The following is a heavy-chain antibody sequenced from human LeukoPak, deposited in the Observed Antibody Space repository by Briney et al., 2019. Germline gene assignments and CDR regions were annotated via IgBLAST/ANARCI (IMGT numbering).Heavy chain of an antibody. CDR1: GYTFTSYG. J-gene: IGHJ6*03. D-gene: IGHD1-26*01. V-gene: IGHV1-18*01. CDR3: ARSDAGREDYYYYMDV. Sequence: ASVKVSCKASGYTFTSYGISWVRQAPGQGLEWMGWISAYNGNTNYAQKFQGRVTITADESTSTAYMELSSLRSEDTAVYYCARSDAGREDYYYYMDVWGKGTTVTISS. CDR2: ISAYNGNT.